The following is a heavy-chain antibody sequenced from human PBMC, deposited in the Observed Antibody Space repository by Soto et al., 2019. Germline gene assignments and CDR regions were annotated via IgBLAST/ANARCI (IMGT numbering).Heavy chain of an antibody. Sequence: WETLSLTCTVSGGSISSYYWSWIRQPPGKGLEWIGYIYYSGSPNYNPSLKSRVTISVDTSKNQFSLKLSSVTAADTAVYYCASGLGDYVDYYYYMDVWGKGTTVTVSS. V-gene: IGHV4-59*01. D-gene: IGHD4-17*01. J-gene: IGHJ6*03. CDR2: IYYSGSP. CDR1: GGSISSYY. CDR3: ASGLGDYVDYYYYMDV.